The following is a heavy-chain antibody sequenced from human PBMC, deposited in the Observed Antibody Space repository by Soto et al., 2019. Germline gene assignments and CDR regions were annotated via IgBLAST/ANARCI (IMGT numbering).Heavy chain of an antibody. CDR3: ARAPVGDAFNV. J-gene: IGHJ3*01. Sequence: EVQLVESGGGLVKPGGSLRLSCAASGFTFSSYSMNWVRQAPGKGLEWVSSISSGSDYIFYADSVKGRFTISRDNAKNSLFLQTNSLPAENTAVYYCARAPVGDAFNVWGQGTVVTVSS. CDR1: GFTFSSYS. CDR2: ISSGSDYI. V-gene: IGHV3-21*01.